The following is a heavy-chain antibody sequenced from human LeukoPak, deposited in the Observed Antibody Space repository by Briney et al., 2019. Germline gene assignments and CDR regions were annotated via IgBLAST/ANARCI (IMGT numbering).Heavy chain of an antibody. Sequence: GASVKVSCKASGYTFTSYGISWVRQAPGQGLEWMGWISAYNGNTNYAQKLQGRVTMTTDTSTSTAYMELSSLRSEDTAVYYCAAPQGIFGVVIQWPAFDYWGQGTLVTVSS. V-gene: IGHV1-18*01. CDR1: GYTFTSYG. D-gene: IGHD3-3*01. CDR3: AAPQGIFGVVIQWPAFDY. CDR2: ISAYNGNT. J-gene: IGHJ4*02.